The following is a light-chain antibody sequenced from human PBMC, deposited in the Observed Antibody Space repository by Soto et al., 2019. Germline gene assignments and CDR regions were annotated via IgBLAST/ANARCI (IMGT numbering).Light chain of an antibody. J-gene: IGLJ2*01. CDR3: RAWDSRVVV. CDR2: EDI. Sequence: SYELTQPPSVSVSPGQTASIPCSGDKLGDKYVCWYQQKPGQSPVLLIYEDIKRPSGIPERFSGSNSGNTATLAISGTQATDEADYYCRAWDSRVVVFGGGTKLTVL. CDR1: KLGDKY. V-gene: IGLV3-1*01.